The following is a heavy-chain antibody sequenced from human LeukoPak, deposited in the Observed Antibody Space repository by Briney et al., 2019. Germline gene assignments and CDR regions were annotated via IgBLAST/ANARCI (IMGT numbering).Heavy chain of an antibody. D-gene: IGHD1-1*01. V-gene: IGHV3-13*01. CDR2: IGTASDT. Sequence: GGSLRLSCAASGFTFSSLDMHWVRQPTGQGLEWVSTIGTASDTYYPGSVEGRFTLSRDNAKNSLYLQMNSLAAGDTAVYYCARGPPRGKYYYMDVWGKGTTVTVSS. J-gene: IGHJ6*03. CDR3: ARGPPRGKYYYMDV. CDR1: GFTFSSLD.